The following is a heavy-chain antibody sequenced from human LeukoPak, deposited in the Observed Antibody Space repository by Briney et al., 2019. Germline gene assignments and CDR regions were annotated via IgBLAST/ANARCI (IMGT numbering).Heavy chain of an antibody. CDR2: ISAYNGNT. CDR3: ARGPQSYDILTGYYHKQGYNWFDP. Sequence: ASVKVSCKASGYTFTSYGISWVRQAPGQGLEWMGWISAYNGNTSYAQKLQGRVTMTTDTSTSTAYMELRSLRSDDTAVYYCARGPQSYDILTGYYHKQGYNWFDPWGQGTLVTVSS. J-gene: IGHJ5*02. D-gene: IGHD3-9*01. CDR1: GYTFTSYG. V-gene: IGHV1-18*01.